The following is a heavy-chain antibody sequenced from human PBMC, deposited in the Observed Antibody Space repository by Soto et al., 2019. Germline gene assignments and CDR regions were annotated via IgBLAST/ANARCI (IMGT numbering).Heavy chain of an antibody. CDR1: VFTFSSYA. CDR2: ISYDGSNK. Sequence: ESGGGVVQPGRSLRLSCAASVFTFSSYAMHWVRQAPGKGLEWVAVISYDGSNKYYADSVKGRFTISRDNSKNTLYLQMNSLRAEDTAVYYCARGQAGVRGVIIVYWGQGTLVTVSS. D-gene: IGHD3-10*01. CDR3: ARGQAGVRGVIIVY. V-gene: IGHV3-30-3*01. J-gene: IGHJ4*02.